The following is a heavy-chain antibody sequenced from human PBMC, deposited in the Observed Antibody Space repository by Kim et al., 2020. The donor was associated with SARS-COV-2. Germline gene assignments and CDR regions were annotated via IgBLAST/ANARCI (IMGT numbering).Heavy chain of an antibody. D-gene: IGHD3-10*01. Sequence: GGSLRPSCAASGFTFSSYAMHWVRQAPGKGLEWVAVISYDGSNKYYADSVKGRFTISRDNSKNTLYLQMNSLRAEDTAVYYCAREEVMVDAFDIWGQGTMVTVSS. CDR1: GFTFSSYA. V-gene: IGHV3-30-3*01. CDR3: AREEVMVDAFDI. CDR2: ISYDGSNK. J-gene: IGHJ3*02.